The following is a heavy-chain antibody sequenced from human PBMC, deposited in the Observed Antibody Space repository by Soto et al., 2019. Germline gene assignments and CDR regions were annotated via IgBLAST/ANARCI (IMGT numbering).Heavy chain of an antibody. Sequence: GGSLRLSCAASGFNFDDYAMHWVRQAPGKGLEWVSGINWDSDTIGYADSVKGRFTVSRDNAKGSLLLQMSSLRAEDTAVYFCAMSNSNDLYYHFESWGQGTPVTVS. J-gene: IGHJ4*02. CDR2: INWDSDTI. CDR1: GFNFDDYA. CDR3: AMSNSNDLYYHFES. D-gene: IGHD3-22*01. V-gene: IGHV3-9*01.